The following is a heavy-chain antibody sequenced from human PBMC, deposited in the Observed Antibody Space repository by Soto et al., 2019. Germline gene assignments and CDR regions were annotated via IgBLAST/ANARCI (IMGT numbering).Heavy chain of an antibody. V-gene: IGHV3-7*05. Sequence: EVQLVGSGGGLVQPGGSLRLSCAVSGFTFSRYWMTWVRQAPGKGLEWVANINQGGSEKYYVDSVKGRFTISRDNAENALYLQRNSLRAEDTAMYYGVNEYCRGGRCQGYFLYGGQGTLVTVSS. J-gene: IGHJ1*01. CDR1: GFTFSRYW. D-gene: IGHD2-15*01. CDR3: VNEYCRGGRCQGYFLY. CDR2: INQGGSEK.